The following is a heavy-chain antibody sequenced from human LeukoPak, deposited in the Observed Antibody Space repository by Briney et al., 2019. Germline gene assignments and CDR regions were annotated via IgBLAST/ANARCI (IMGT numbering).Heavy chain of an antibody. Sequence: GSLRLSCVASGFPFSSYEMTWVRQAPGKGLEWVSAISGSGGSTYYADSVKGRFTISRDNSKNTLYLQMNSLRAEDTAVYYCAKDKRIARREGYFDYWGQGTLVAVSS. CDR3: AKDKRIARREGYFDY. CDR1: GFPFSSYE. J-gene: IGHJ4*02. V-gene: IGHV3-23*01. D-gene: IGHD6-13*01. CDR2: ISGSGGST.